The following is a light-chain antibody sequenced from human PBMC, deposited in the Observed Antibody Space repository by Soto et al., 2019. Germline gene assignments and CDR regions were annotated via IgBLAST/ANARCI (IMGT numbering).Light chain of an antibody. J-gene: IGLJ1*01. V-gene: IGLV2-11*01. CDR1: SSDVGGYNY. CDR2: DVT. Sequence: QSVLTQPRSVSWSPGQSLTISCTGTSSDVGGYNYVSWYQQYPGKVPKLMIYDVTKRPSGVPDRFSGSKSGNTASLTISGLQAEDEADYYCCSHAGSYTYVFGTGTKVTVL. CDR3: CSHAGSYTYV.